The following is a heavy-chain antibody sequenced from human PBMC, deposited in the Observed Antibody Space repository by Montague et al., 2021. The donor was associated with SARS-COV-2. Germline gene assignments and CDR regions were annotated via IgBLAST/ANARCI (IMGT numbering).Heavy chain of an antibody. CDR1: TESFNGYY. J-gene: IGHJ4*02. CDR2: VSHPGSA. Sequence: SETLSLTCAVYTESFNGYYWTWIRQPPGKGLEWIGEVSHPGSANYNPSLKSRVSISLNTYRKQVSLSLTSVTAADTATYYCARGGYHSVIFGVSHHYYFDFWGQGTKVTVSS. D-gene: IGHD3/OR15-3a*01. V-gene: IGHV4-34*01. CDR3: ARGGYHSVIFGVSHHYYFDF.